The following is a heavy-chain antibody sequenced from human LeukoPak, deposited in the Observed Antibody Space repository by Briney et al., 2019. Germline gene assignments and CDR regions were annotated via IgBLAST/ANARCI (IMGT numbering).Heavy chain of an antibody. CDR3: AELGITMIGGV. D-gene: IGHD3-10*02. CDR1: GFTFSTYW. CDR2: IKQDGSEK. V-gene: IGHV3-7*01. Sequence: GGSLRLSCAASGFTFSTYWMSWVRQAPGKGLEWVANIKQDGSEKYYVDSVKGRFTISRDNAKNSLYLQMDSLRAEDTAVYYCAELGITMIGGVWGKGTTVTISS. J-gene: IGHJ6*04.